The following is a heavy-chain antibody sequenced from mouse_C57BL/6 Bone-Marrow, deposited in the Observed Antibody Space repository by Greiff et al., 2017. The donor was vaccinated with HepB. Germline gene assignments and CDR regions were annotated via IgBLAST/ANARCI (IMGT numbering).Heavy chain of an antibody. CDR2: IYPSDSET. Sequence: QVQLKQPGAELVRPGSSVKLSCKASGYTFTSYWMDWVKQRPGQGLEWIGNIYPSDSETHYNQKFKDKATLTVDKSSSTAYMQLSSLTSEDSAVYYCARLDGSYAMDYWGQGTSVTVSS. CDR1: GYTFTSYW. V-gene: IGHV1-61*01. CDR3: ARLDGSYAMDY. D-gene: IGHD1-1*01. J-gene: IGHJ4*01.